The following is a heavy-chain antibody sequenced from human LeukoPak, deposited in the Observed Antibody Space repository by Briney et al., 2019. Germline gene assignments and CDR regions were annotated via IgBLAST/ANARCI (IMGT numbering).Heavy chain of an antibody. V-gene: IGHV3-7*01. J-gene: IGHJ4*02. CDR1: GFTFSSYA. D-gene: IGHD2-21*02. CDR2: IKQDGSEK. CDR3: ARTPSAYCGGDCYFDY. Sequence: GGPLRLSCAASGFTFSSYAMSWVRQAPGKGLEWVAHIKQDGSEKYYVDSVKGRFTISRDNAKNSLYLQMNSLRAEDTAVYYCARTPSAYCGGDCYFDYWGQGTLVTVSS.